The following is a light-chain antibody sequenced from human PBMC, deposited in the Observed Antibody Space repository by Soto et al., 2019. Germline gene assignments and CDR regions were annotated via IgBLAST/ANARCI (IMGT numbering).Light chain of an antibody. CDR3: LQDNKYPLN. CDR1: QSISSW. Sequence: DIQMTHSPSTLSASVLYIVTITCRASQSISSWLALYQQKPGKAPKLLIYDASSLESGVPSRFSGSGSGTDFTLTITSLQPEDFATYHCLQDNKYPLNFGGGTKVDIK. V-gene: IGKV1-5*01. J-gene: IGKJ4*01. CDR2: DAS.